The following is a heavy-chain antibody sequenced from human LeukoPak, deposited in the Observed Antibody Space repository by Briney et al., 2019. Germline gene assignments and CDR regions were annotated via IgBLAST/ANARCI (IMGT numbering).Heavy chain of an antibody. D-gene: IGHD6-13*01. CDR2: INTSGST. V-gene: IGHV4-4*09. CDR1: GGSISSYY. CDR3: ARLKAAAGTWDFDY. Sequence: SETLSLTCTVSGGSISSYYWSWIRQPPGKGLEWIGYINTSGSTNYNPSLKSRVTISVDTSKNQFSLKLSSVIAADTAVYYCARLKAAAGTWDFDYWGQGTLVTVSS. J-gene: IGHJ4*02.